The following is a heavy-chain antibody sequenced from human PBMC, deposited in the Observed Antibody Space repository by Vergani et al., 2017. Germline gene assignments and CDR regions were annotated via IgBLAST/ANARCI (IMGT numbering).Heavy chain of an antibody. V-gene: IGHV3-48*03. CDR2: ISSSGSTI. CDR1: GFTFSSYE. CDR3: AGSPVYYYYMDV. J-gene: IGHJ6*03. Sequence: EVQLVESGGGLVQPGGSLRLSCAASGFTFSSYEMNWVRQAPGKGLEWVSYISSSGSTIYYADSVKGRFTISRDNANNSLYLQMNSLRAEDTAVYYCAGSPVYYYYMDVWGKGTTVTVSS.